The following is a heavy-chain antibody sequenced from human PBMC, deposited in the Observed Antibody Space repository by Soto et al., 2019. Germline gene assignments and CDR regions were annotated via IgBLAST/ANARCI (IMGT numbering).Heavy chain of an antibody. Sequence: GGSLRLSCAASGFTFSSYAMSWVRQAPGKGLEWVSAISGSGGSTYYADSVKGRFTISRDNSKNTLYLQMNSLRAEDTAVYYCAKYLDRGYSYGFFYYYGMDVWGQGTTVTVSS. D-gene: IGHD5-18*01. CDR1: GFTFSSYA. CDR2: ISGSGGST. CDR3: AKYLDRGYSYGFFYYYGMDV. J-gene: IGHJ6*02. V-gene: IGHV3-23*01.